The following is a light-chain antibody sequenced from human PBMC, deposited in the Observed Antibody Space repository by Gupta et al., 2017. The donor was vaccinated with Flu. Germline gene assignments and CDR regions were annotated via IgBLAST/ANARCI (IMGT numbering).Light chain of an antibody. V-gene: IGKV1-12*01. CDR3: QQIDSFPPFT. Sequence: IQMTQSPSSVCASIGDRVTITCRASQDIRRWLDWYQQKPGKAPKRLIYAASTWQSGVPSRFSGSGYGRDLPLTISSRQQEDFAPYYCQQIDSFPPFTFGHGTKVNI. J-gene: IGKJ3*01. CDR1: QDIRRW. CDR2: AAS.